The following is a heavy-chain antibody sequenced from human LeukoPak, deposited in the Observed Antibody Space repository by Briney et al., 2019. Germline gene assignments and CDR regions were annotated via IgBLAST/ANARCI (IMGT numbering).Heavy chain of an antibody. CDR3: ARGPYCSGGSCYSGKVLYFQH. V-gene: IGHV4-34*01. Sequence: SETLSLTCAVYGGSFSGYYWSWIRQPPGKGLEWIGEINHSGSTNYNPSLKSRVTISVDTSKNQFSLKLSSVTAADTAVYYCARGPYCSGGSCYSGKVLYFQHWGQGILVTVSS. D-gene: IGHD2-15*01. J-gene: IGHJ1*01. CDR2: INHSGST. CDR1: GGSFSGYY.